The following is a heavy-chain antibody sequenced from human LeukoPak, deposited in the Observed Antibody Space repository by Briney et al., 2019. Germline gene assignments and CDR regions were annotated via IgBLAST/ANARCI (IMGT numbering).Heavy chain of an antibody. V-gene: IGHV3-21*01. D-gene: IGHD1-14*01. J-gene: IGHJ4*02. CDR1: GFTFSSYS. CDR2: ISSSSSYI. CDR3: ARARTEFFDY. Sequence: GGSLRLSCAASGFTFSSYSMNWVRQAPGKGLEWVSSISSSSSYIYYADSVKGRFTISRDNAKNSPYLQMNSLRAEDTAVYYCARARTEFFDYWGQGTLVTVSS.